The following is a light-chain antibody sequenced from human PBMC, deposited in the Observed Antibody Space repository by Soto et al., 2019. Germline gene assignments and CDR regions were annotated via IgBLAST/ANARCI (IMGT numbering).Light chain of an antibody. CDR1: HNIHRW. CDR3: KYTDTYWP. Sequence: QMTQSPSTLSASIGDRVTITCRASHNIHRWLAWYHQKPGMAPTLLISDASTLERGVPSRFSGSGSGTEFTLTISDVRTDDFGTDYCKYTDTYWPFGQGTRLEIK. CDR2: DAS. J-gene: IGKJ5*01. V-gene: IGKV1-5*01.